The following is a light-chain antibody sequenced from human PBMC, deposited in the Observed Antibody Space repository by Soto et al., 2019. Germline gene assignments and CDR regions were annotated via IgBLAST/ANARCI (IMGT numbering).Light chain of an antibody. V-gene: IGLV2-23*02. Sequence: QSALTQPASVSGSPGQSITISCTGTSSDLGSYNFVSWYQQHPGKAPKLIIYEVTNRPSGVSNRFSGSKSGNTASLTVSGLQAEDEADYFCCSYAGSFTWVFGGGTKLTVL. CDR2: EVT. J-gene: IGLJ3*02. CDR1: SSDLGSYNF. CDR3: CSYAGSFTWV.